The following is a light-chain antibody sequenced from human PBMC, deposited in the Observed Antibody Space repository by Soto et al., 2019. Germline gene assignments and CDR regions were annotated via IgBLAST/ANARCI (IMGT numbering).Light chain of an antibody. J-gene: IGLJ3*02. Sequence: QSALTQPPSASGSPGQSVTISCTGTSSDIGAFNSISWYQQYPGKAPKLIIFDITQRPSGVPDRFSGSKSANTASLAISGLRSEDEAFYYCAAWDDSLNAWVFGGGTKLTVL. CDR2: DIT. CDR1: SSDIGAFNS. V-gene: IGLV2-8*01. CDR3: AAWDDSLNAWV.